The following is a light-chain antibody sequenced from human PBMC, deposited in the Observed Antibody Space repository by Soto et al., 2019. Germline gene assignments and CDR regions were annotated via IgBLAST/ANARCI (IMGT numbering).Light chain of an antibody. Sequence: QSVLTQPPSASGTPGQRVTISCSGSSSNIGSHTVNWYQQLPGTAPKLLMYSNNQRPSGVPDRFSGSKFGTSASLAISGLQSEDEADYYCATWDDGLNGYVFGTVTKLTVL. CDR1: SSNIGSHT. J-gene: IGLJ1*01. CDR2: SNN. CDR3: ATWDDGLNGYV. V-gene: IGLV1-44*01.